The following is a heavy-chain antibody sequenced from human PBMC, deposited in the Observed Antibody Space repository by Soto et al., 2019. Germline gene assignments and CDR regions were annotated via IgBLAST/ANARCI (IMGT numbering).Heavy chain of an antibody. J-gene: IGHJ4*02. V-gene: IGHV5-51*01. CDR2: IYPGDSDT. CDR1: GYSFTSYW. D-gene: IGHD2-2*01. Sequence: PGESLKISCQGSGYSFTSYWIGWVRQMPGKGLEWMGIIYPGDSDTRYSPSFQGQVTISADKSISTAYLQWSSLKASDTAMYYCARLRRYCSSTSCYAYFDYWGQGTLVTVSS. CDR3: ARLRRYCSSTSCYAYFDY.